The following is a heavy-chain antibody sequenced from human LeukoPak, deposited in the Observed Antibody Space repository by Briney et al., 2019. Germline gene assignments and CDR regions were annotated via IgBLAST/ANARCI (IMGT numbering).Heavy chain of an antibody. V-gene: IGHV3-30*18. D-gene: IGHD3-22*01. J-gene: IGHJ4*02. CDR2: ISYDGSNK. CDR3: AKDCYDSSAWDY. Sequence: GGSLRLSCAASGFTVSSNYMSWVRQAPGKGLEWVAVISYDGSNKYYADSVKGRFTISRDNSKNTLYLQMNSLRAEDTAVYYCAKDCYDSSAWDYWGQGTLVTVSS. CDR1: GFTVSSNY.